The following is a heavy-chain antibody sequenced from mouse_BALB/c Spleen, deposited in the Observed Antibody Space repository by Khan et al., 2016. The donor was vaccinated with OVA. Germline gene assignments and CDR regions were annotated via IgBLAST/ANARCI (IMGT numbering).Heavy chain of an antibody. CDR2: INPYNGAS. J-gene: IGHJ4*01. CDR1: GYSFTGYY. Sequence: EVELVESGPEMVKPGASAKISCKASGYSFTGYYIHWVKQSHVKSLEWIGRINPYNGASSHSQNLKAKASLTVDKYSSTAYMELRSLTSEDSAVYYCAIWVLYDGYYDSLDNWGQGTSVTVSS. CDR3: AIWVLYDGYYDSLDN. V-gene: IGHV1-31*01. D-gene: IGHD2-3*01.